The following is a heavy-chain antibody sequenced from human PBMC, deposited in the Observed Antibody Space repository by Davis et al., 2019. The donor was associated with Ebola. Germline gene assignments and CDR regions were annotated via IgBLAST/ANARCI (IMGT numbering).Heavy chain of an antibody. CDR1: GGSISSGAYY. D-gene: IGHD2-15*01. J-gene: IGHJ6*02. Sequence: ETLSLTCTVSGGSISSGAYYWSWIRQAPGKGLEWVSSISSSSSYIYYADSVKGRFTISRDNAKNSLYLQMNSLRAEDTAVYYCAREQVVVVAQTNYYYYYGMDVWGQGTTVTVSS. CDR2: ISSSSSYI. V-gene: IGHV3-21*01. CDR3: AREQVVVVAQTNYYYYYGMDV.